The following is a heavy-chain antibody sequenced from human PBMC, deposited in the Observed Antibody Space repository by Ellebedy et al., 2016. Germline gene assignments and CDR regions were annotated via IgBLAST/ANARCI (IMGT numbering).Heavy chain of an antibody. CDR2: IIPIFGTT. CDR3: ARDIHPCGGRLLGRFEA. V-gene: IGHV1-69*06. D-gene: IGHD2-21*01. Sequence: SVKVSXXAPGGISNTHGISWVRQVPGQGLEWMGGIIPIFGTTDYAQKFRGRLIVTADRSAQTAYMELSSLRSEDTALYFCARDIHPCGGRLLGRFEAWGQGTLVTVSS. CDR1: GGISNTHG. J-gene: IGHJ5*02.